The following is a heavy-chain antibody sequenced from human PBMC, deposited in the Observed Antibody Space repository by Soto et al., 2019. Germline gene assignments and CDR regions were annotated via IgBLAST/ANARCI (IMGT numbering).Heavy chain of an antibody. CDR2: IIPIFGTA. Sequence: QVQLVQSGAEVKKPGSSVKVSCKASGGTFSSYAISWVRQAPGQGLEWMGGIIPIFGTANYAQKFQGRVTIPADESRSTASMELGTRRSEDTPGYYWARAGIHRTYCYFDLWGRGTLSLSPQ. V-gene: IGHV1-69*12. J-gene: IGHJ2*01. CDR3: ARAGIHRTYCYFDL. CDR1: GGTFSSYA. D-gene: IGHD3-10*01.